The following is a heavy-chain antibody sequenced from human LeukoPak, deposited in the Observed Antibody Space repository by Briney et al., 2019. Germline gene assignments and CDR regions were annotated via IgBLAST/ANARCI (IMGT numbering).Heavy chain of an antibody. CDR3: ARDTGDDYGEPYYGMDV. J-gene: IGHJ6*02. D-gene: IGHD4-17*01. CDR2: ISSSSSTI. Sequence: PGGSLRLSCAASGITFSSYSMNWVRQAPGKGLEWVSYISSSSSTIYYADSVKGRFTISRDNAKNSLYLQMNSLRAEDTAVYYCARDTGDDYGEPYYGMDVWGQGTTVTVSS. V-gene: IGHV3-48*01. CDR1: GITFSSYS.